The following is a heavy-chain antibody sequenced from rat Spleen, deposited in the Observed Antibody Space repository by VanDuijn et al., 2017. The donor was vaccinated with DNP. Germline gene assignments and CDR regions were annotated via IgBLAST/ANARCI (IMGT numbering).Heavy chain of an antibody. J-gene: IGHJ4*01. CDR2: IGYEGSGI. CDR1: GFTFSNYD. CDR3: GKIAAGAVDA. Sequence: EVQLVESGGGLVQPGRSLKLSCAASGFTFSNYDMAWVRQAPTKGLEWVASIGYEGSGIYYGDSVRGRFTVSRDDAKSTLYLQMNSLRSEDTATYYCGKIAAGAVDAWGQGTSVTVSS. D-gene: IGHD1-2*01. V-gene: IGHV5-22*01.